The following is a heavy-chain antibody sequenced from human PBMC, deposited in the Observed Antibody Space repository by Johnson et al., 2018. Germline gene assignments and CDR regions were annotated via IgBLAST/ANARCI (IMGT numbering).Heavy chain of an antibody. Sequence: VQLVQSGGGLVQPGGSLRLSCAASGFTFNRYDMHWVRQATGESLEWVSVIGTAGDTYYPASVKGRFTISRENAKNSSYLHMDSLRAGDTAVYYCARGTRRGDAFDIWGQGTMVTVSS. CDR2: IGTAGDT. V-gene: IGHV3-13*01. J-gene: IGHJ3*02. CDR1: GFTFNRYD. CDR3: ARGTRRGDAFDI.